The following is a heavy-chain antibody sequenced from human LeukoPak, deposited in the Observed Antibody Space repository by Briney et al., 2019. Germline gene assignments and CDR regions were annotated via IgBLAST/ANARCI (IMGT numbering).Heavy chain of an antibody. V-gene: IGHV3-48*03. Sequence: GGSLRLSCAASGFILSSYEMNWVRQAPGKGLEWVSYISSSGSNTYYVDSVKGRFTISRDNAKNSLYLQLNSLRAEDTAVYYCARGGSYFLYGLVVWGQGTTVTVSS. CDR2: ISSSGSNT. CDR1: GFILSSYE. D-gene: IGHD1-26*01. CDR3: ARGGSYFLYGLVV. J-gene: IGHJ6*02.